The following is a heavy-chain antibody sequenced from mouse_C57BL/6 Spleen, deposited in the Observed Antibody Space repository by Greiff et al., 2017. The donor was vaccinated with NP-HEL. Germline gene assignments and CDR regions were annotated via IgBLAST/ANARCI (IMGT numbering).Heavy chain of an antibody. V-gene: IGHV1-82*01. Sequence: QVQLQQSGPELVKPGASVKISCTASGYAFSSSWMNWVKPRPGKGLEWIGRIYPGDGDTNYNGPFKGKATLTADKSSSTAYRQRSSLTSDDSAVYFCARLGTAQAPYYFDYWGQGTTLTVSS. D-gene: IGHD3-2*02. CDR1: GYAFSSSW. CDR3: ARLGTAQAPYYFDY. CDR2: IYPGDGDT. J-gene: IGHJ2*01.